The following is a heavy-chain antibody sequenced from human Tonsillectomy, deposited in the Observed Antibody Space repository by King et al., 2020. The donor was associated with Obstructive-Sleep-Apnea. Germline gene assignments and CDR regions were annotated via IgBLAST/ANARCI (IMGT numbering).Heavy chain of an antibody. CDR3: ARVSTYDSSGYSY. V-gene: IGHV3-30*04. CDR1: GFTFSSYA. D-gene: IGHD3-22*01. Sequence: VQLVKSGEGVVQPGRSLRLSCAASGFTFSSYAMHWVRQAPGKGLEWVALISYDGSNKYYADSVKGRFTISRDNSKNTLYLQMNSLRTEDTAVYYCARVSTYDSSGYSYWGQGTLVTVSS. J-gene: IGHJ4*02. CDR2: ISYDGSNK.